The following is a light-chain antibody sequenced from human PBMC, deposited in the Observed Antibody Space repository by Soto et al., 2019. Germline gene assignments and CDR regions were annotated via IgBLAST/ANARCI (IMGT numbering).Light chain of an antibody. CDR3: SSYSSSCTPYV. CDR2: DVS. Sequence: QSALTQPASVSGSPGQSITISCTGTSSDGGGYNYVSWYQQHPGKAPKLMIYDVSNRPSGVSNRFSGSKSGNTASLTISGLQAEDEADYYCSSYSSSCTPYVFGTGTKLTVL. J-gene: IGLJ1*01. CDR1: SSDGGGYNY. V-gene: IGLV2-14*01.